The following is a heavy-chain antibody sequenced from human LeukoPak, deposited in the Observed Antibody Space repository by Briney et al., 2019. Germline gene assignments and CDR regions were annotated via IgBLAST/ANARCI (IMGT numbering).Heavy chain of an antibody. Sequence: ASVKVSCKASGYTFTCYYMHWVRQAPGQGLEWMGWINPNSGGTNYAQKFQGRVTMTRDTSISTAYMQLSRLRSDDTAVYYCARDSPSIVVVPAAMGEDYYYYYGMDVWGQGTTVTASS. CDR1: GYTFTCYY. CDR2: INPNSGGT. CDR3: ARDSPSIVVVPAAMGEDYYYYYGMDV. J-gene: IGHJ6*02. D-gene: IGHD2-2*01. V-gene: IGHV1-2*02.